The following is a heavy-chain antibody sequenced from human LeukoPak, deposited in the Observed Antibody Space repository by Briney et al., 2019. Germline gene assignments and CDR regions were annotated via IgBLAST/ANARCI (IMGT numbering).Heavy chain of an antibody. CDR2: IYSDGST. Sequence: PGGSLRLSCGASGIAVSSKYMTGVRQAPGKGMEWVSVIYSDGSTFYADSVKGRFTISGDNAKNTLFLQMNSLKPEDTAVYYCARGTRDYWGQGTLVTVSS. V-gene: IGHV3-53*05. CDR1: GIAVSSKY. CDR3: ARGTRDY. J-gene: IGHJ4*02.